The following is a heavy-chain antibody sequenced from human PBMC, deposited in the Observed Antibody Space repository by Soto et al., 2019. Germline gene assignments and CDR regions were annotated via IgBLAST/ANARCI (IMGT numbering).Heavy chain of an antibody. V-gene: IGHV3-23*01. Sequence: PGGSLRLSCAASGFTFSSYAMSWVRQAPGKGLEWVSAISGSGGSTYYADSVKGRFTISRDNSKNTLYLQMNSLRAEDTAVYYCAKGRGYYDSSGYPYYFDYWGQGTLVTVSS. J-gene: IGHJ4*02. CDR3: AKGRGYYDSSGYPYYFDY. CDR2: ISGSGGST. CDR1: GFTFSSYA. D-gene: IGHD3-22*01.